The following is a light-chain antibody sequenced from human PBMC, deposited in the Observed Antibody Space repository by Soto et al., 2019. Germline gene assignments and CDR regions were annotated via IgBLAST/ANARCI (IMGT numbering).Light chain of an antibody. CDR2: GAS. CDR3: QQYDSSLPIT. CDR1: QSVSSSY. Sequence: EIVLTQSPGTLSLSPGERATLSCRASQSVSSSYLAWYQQKPGQAPRLLIYGASSRATGIPDRFSGSGSETDFTLTISRLEPEDFAVYYCQQYDSSLPITFGQGTRLEIK. J-gene: IGKJ5*01. V-gene: IGKV3-20*01.